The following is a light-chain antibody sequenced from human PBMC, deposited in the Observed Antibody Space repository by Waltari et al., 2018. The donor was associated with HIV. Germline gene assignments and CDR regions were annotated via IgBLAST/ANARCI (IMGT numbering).Light chain of an antibody. J-gene: IGLJ2*01. Sequence: QSALTQPASVSGSPGQSITISCTGTTSDVGGFNYGSWYQHHPGKAPKLLIYEVSNRPSGVSNRFSGSKSGNTASLIISGLQAEDEADYYCSSYTSSSTLAVFGGGTKLTVL. V-gene: IGLV2-14*01. CDR1: TSDVGGFNY. CDR2: EVS. CDR3: SSYTSSSTLAV.